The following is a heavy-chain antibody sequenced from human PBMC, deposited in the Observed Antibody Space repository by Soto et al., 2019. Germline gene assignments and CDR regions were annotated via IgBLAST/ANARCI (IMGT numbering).Heavy chain of an antibody. D-gene: IGHD3-10*01. V-gene: IGHV2-5*02. CDR2: IYWDDDD. J-gene: IGHJ1*01. Sequence: QITLKESGPTLVKPTQTLTLTCNFSGFSLSTSGLGVSWIRQPPGKALEWLALIYWDDDDRYSPSLKNRLSLRKDSSTHQVVLTLTNLNRADTAPYFFTHVLRGVISNWCQGTLVTVSS. CDR1: GFSLSTSGLG. CDR3: THVLRGVISN.